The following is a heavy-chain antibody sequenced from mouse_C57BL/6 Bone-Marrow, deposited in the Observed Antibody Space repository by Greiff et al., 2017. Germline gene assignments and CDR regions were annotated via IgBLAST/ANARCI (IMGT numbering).Heavy chain of an antibody. Sequence: QVQLKESGAELARPGASVKLSCKASGYTFTSYGISWVKQRTGQGLEWIGEIYPRSGNTHYNEKFKGKATLTADKSSSTAYMELRSLTSEDSAVYFSAREENLLWLRRDDYWGQGTTLTVSS. CDR3: AREENLLWLRRDDY. V-gene: IGHV1-81*01. J-gene: IGHJ2*01. D-gene: IGHD2-2*01. CDR2: IYPRSGNT. CDR1: GYTFTSYG.